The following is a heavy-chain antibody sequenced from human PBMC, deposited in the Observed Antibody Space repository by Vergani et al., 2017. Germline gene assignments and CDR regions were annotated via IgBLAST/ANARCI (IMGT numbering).Heavy chain of an antibody. CDR2: ISSSSSTI. J-gene: IGHJ4*02. V-gene: IGHV3-48*02. CDR3: AGTYGGYFDY. CDR1: GFTLSSYS. Sequence: EVQLVESGGGLVQPGGSPRLSCAASGFTLSSYSMNWVRQAPGKGLEWVSYISSSSSTIYYADSVKGRFTISRDNAKNSLYLQMNSLRDDDTAVYYCAGTYGGYFDYWGQGTLVTVSS. D-gene: IGHD2-8*01.